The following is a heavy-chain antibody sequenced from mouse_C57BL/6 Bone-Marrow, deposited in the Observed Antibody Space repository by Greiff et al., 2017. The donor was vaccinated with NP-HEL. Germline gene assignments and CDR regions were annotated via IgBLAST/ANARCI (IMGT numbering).Heavy chain of an antibody. Sequence: EVQLVESGGGLVKPGGSLKLSCAASGFTFSSYAMSWVRQTPEKRLEWVATISDGGSYTYYPDNVKGRFTISRDNAKNNLYLQMSHLKSEDTAMYYCARERYGSSTMDYWGQGTSVTVSS. D-gene: IGHD1-1*01. CDR1: GFTFSSYA. CDR2: ISDGGSYT. J-gene: IGHJ4*01. CDR3: ARERYGSSTMDY. V-gene: IGHV5-4*01.